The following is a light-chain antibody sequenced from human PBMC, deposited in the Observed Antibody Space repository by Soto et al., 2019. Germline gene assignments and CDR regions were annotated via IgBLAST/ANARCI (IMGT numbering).Light chain of an antibody. V-gene: IGLV2-8*01. CDR3: LSYAGSSLV. J-gene: IGLJ2*01. CDR2: EVN. Sequence: QSVLTQPPSASASPGQSVTISCTGTSRDIGGYNFVSWYQQEPGKAPKLIIYEVNKRPSGVPDRLSGSKSGNTASLTVSGLQAEDEGYYYCLSYAGSSLVFGGGTQLTVL. CDR1: SRDIGGYNF.